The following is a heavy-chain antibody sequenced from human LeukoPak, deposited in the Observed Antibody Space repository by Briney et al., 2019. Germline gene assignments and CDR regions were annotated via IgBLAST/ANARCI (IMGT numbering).Heavy chain of an antibody. CDR3: ARDPGSINGMDV. V-gene: IGHV3-66*01. J-gene: IGHJ6*02. CDR1: GFTVSNNY. D-gene: IGHD2/OR15-2a*01. Sequence: GGSLRLSCAASGFTVSNNYMNWVRQPPRKGLEWVSVIYKDGTTYYADSVKGRFTISRDTSKNTLDLQMNSLRAEDTALYYCARDPGSINGMDVGGQGTTVTVSS. CDR2: IYKDGTT.